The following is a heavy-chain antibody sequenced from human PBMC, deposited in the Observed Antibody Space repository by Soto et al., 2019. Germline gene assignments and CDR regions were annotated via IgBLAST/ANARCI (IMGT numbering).Heavy chain of an antibody. V-gene: IGHV1-69*13. CDR1: GGTFSSYA. D-gene: IGHD3-16*02. Sequence: GASVKVSCKASGGTFSSYAISWVRQAPGQGLEWMGGIIPIFGTANYAQKFQGRVMITADESTSTAYMELSSLRSEDTAVYYCCYLSSGGYYYYYGMDVWDQGTTVTVAS. CDR2: IIPIFGTA. J-gene: IGHJ6*02. CDR3: CYLSSGGYYYYYGMDV.